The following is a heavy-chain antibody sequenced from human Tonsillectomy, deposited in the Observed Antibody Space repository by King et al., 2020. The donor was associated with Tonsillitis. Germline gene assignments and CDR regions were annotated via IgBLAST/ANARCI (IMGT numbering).Heavy chain of an antibody. CDR2: VDNAGSGT. CDR3: TTTFEC. CDR1: GFTLSDNW. J-gene: IGHJ4*02. V-gene: IGHV3-74*02. Sequence: EVQLVESGGALVQPGGSLRLSCAVYGFTLSDNWIHWVRQAPGEGLVWVSRVDNAGSGTSYADSVRGRFIISRDDAKNTVYLQMNNLRVDDTAVYYCTTTFECWGKGTLVTVSS.